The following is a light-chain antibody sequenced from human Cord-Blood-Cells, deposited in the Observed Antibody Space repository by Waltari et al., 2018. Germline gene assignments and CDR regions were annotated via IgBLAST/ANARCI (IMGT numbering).Light chain of an antibody. Sequence: DIQMPQSPSSLSESVGDRVTITCRASQSIRSYLNWYQQKPGKAPKRLIYAAYSLQSGVPSMFSGSGSGTDFTLTISSLQPEDFATYYCQQSYSTPLTFGPGTKVDIK. CDR2: AAY. V-gene: IGKV1-39*01. CDR1: QSIRSY. CDR3: QQSYSTPLT. J-gene: IGKJ3*01.